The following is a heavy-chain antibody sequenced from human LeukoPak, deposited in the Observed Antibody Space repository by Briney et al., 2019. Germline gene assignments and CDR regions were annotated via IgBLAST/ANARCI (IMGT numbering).Heavy chain of an antibody. J-gene: IGHJ4*02. CDR3: ASLIVGGTTVRDY. CDR2: ISSRGSTI. V-gene: IGHV3-48*03. Sequence: GSLRLSCAASGFTFSSYEMNWVRQAPGKGLEWVSYISSRGSTIYYVDSVKGRFTISRNNAKNSLSLQMNSLRAEDTAVYYCASLIVGGTTVRDYWGQGTLVSVSS. D-gene: IGHD4-17*01. CDR1: GFTFSSYE.